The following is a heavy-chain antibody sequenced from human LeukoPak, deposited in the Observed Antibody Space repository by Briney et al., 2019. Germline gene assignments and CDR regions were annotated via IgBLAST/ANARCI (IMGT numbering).Heavy chain of an antibody. J-gene: IGHJ4*02. CDR1: RYTPTALS. V-gene: IGHV1-24*01. CDR3: AIRGATGTTFDY. D-gene: IGHD1-1*01. Sequence: GASLWVSSTLSRYTPTALSMHSGPQAPGKGRGWMGGFDPEDGETIYAQKFQGRVTMTEDTSTDTAYMELSSLRSEDTGVYYCAIRGATGTTFDYWGQGTLVTVSS. CDR2: FDPEDGET.